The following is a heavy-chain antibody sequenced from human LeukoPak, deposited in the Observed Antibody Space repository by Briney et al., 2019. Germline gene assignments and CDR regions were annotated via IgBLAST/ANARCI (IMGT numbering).Heavy chain of an antibody. CDR1: GFTFSSYA. D-gene: IGHD4-17*01. J-gene: IGHJ4*02. V-gene: IGHV3-23*01. Sequence: PGGSLRLSCAASGFTFSSYAMSWVRQAPGKGLEWVSAISGSGGSTYYADSVKGRFTISRDNSKNTLYLQMNSLRADDTAVYYCARGREEYGDYIVHFDYWGQGTLVTVSS. CDR2: ISGSGGST. CDR3: ARGREEYGDYIVHFDY.